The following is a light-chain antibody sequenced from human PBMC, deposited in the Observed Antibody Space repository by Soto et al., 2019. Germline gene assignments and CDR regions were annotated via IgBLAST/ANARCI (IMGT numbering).Light chain of an antibody. CDR1: RSDVGGYDY. CDR3: CSYAGTYNLI. CDR2: DVN. V-gene: IGLV2-11*01. J-gene: IGLJ2*01. Sequence: QSVLTQPRSVSGSPGQSVTFSCTGTRSDVGGYDYVSWYQQHPGKAPKLMIYDVNKRPSGVPDRFSGSKSGNTASLTISGLQAEDEADYYCCSYAGTYNLIFGGGTKVTVL.